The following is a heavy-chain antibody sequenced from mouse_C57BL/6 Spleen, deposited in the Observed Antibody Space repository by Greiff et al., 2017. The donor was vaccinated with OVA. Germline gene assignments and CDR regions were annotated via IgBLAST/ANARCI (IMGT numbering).Heavy chain of an antibody. D-gene: IGHD3-3*01. Sequence: VKLQQSGAELVRPGTSVKMSCKASGYTFTNYWIGWAKQRPGHGLEWIGDIYPGGGYTNYNEKFKGKATLTADKSSSTAYMQFSSLTSEDSAIYSCARRAGGWYFDVWGTGTTVTVSS. V-gene: IGHV1-63*01. J-gene: IGHJ1*03. CDR3: ARRAGGWYFDV. CDR2: IYPGGGYT. CDR1: GYTFTNYW.